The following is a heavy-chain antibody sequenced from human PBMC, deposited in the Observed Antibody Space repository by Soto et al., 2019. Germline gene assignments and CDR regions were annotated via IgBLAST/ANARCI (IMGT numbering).Heavy chain of an antibody. D-gene: IGHD3-10*01. Sequence: GGSLRLSCSASGFTFSSYAMHWVRQAPGKGLEYVSAISSNGGSTYYADSVKGRFTISRDNSKNTLYLQMSSLRAEDTAVYYCVRNLLLWFGEPGSGSEIDYWGQGTLVTVSS. J-gene: IGHJ4*02. CDR3: VRNLLLWFGEPGSGSEIDY. CDR1: GFTFSSYA. CDR2: ISSNGGST. V-gene: IGHV3-64D*06.